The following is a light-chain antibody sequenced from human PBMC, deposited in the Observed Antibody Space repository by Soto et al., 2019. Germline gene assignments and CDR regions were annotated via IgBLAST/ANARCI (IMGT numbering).Light chain of an antibody. CDR2: RAS. CDR1: QTISRW. CDR3: QQYQTWT. V-gene: IGKV1-5*03. J-gene: IGKJ1*01. Sequence: DIQMTQSPLTLSASVGDRVTMTCRASQTISRWLAWYQQKPGKAPKLLIYRASSLESGVPSRFSGSGSGTEFTLTISGLQSDDSATYYCQQYQTWTFGQGTKVEIK.